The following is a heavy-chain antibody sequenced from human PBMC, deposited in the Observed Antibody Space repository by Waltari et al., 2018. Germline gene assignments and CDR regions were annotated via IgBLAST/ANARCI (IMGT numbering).Heavy chain of an antibody. V-gene: IGHV4-38-2*01. CDR1: GYSISSGYY. J-gene: IGHJ5*02. CDR3: ARHIQYSSKGWFDP. D-gene: IGHD2-15*01. Sequence: QVQLQESGPGLVKPSETLSLTCAVSGYSISSGYYWGWIRQPPGKGLEWIGSIYHSGSTYDTPYLKSRVTISVDTSKNQFSLKLSSVTAADTAVYYCARHIQYSSKGWFDPWGQGTLVTVSS. CDR2: IYHSGST.